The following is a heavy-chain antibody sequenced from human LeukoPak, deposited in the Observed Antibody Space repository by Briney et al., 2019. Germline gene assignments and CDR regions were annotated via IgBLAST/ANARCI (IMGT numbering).Heavy chain of an antibody. V-gene: IGHV1-69*13. CDR1: GGTFSSYA. Sequence: SVKVSCKASGGTFSSYAISWVRQAPGQGLEWMGGIIPIFGTANYAQKFQGRVTITADESTSTAYMELSSLRSEDTAVYYCARGIWNRGSYGPYYFDYWGQGTLVTVSS. CDR2: IIPIFGTA. CDR3: ARGIWNRGSYGPYYFDY. J-gene: IGHJ4*02. D-gene: IGHD1/OR15-1a*01.